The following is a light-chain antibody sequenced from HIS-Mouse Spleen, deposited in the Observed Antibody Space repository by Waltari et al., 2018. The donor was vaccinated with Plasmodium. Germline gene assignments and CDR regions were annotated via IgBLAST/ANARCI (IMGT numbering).Light chain of an antibody. CDR2: EDS. CDR3: YSTDSSGNHRV. Sequence: SYELTQPPSVSVSPGQTARIPCPGDALPKQYPNWSQQKSGQAPVLVIYEDSKRPSGIPERFSGSSSGTMATLTISGAQVEDEADYYCYSTDSSGNHRVFGGGTKLTVL. CDR1: ALPKQY. V-gene: IGLV3-10*01. J-gene: IGLJ3*02.